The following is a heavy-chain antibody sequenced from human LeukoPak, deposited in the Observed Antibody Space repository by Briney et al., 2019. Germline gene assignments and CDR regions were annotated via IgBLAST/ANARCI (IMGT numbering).Heavy chain of an antibody. CDR1: GFTFSSYG. V-gene: IGHV3-30*02. CDR2: IRYDGSNK. J-gene: IGHJ5*02. D-gene: IGHD3-10*01. Sequence: GGSLRLSCAASGFTFSSYGMHWVRQAPGKGLEWVAFIRYDGSNKYYADSVKGRFTISRDNSKNTLYLQMNSLRAEDTAVYYCAKDAGSGSYYTNWFDPWGQGTLVTVSS. CDR3: AKDAGSGSYYTNWFDP.